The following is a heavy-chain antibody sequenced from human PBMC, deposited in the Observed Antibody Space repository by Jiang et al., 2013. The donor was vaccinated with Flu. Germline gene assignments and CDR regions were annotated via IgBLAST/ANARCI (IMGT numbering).Heavy chain of an antibody. D-gene: IGHD4-17*01. Sequence: SLTCTVSGGSISSYYWSWIRQPAGKGLEWIGRIYTSGSTNYNPSLKSRVTMSVDTSKNQFSLKLSSVTAADTAVYYCARDCPQFHDYGDLTWFDPWGQGTLVTVSS. V-gene: IGHV4-4*07. CDR1: GGSISSYY. CDR3: ARDCPQFHDYGDLTWFDP. J-gene: IGHJ5*02. CDR2: IYTSGST.